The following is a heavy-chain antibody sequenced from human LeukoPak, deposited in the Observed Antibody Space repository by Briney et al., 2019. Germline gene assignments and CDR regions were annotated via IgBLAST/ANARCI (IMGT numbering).Heavy chain of an antibody. V-gene: IGHV3-21*01. CDR3: ARGAYSGSGTYYPEDY. D-gene: IGHD3-10*01. CDR1: GFTFSSYT. Sequence: PGGSLRLSCAASGFTFSSYTMNWVRQAPGKGLEWVSSISGRSTYIYYADSVKGRFTISRDNAKNSLYLQMNSLRAEDTAVYYCARGAYSGSGTYYPEDYWGQGTLVTVSS. CDR2: ISGRSTYI. J-gene: IGHJ4*02.